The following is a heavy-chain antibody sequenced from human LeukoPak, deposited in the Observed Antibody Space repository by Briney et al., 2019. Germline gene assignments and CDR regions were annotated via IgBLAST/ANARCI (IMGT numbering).Heavy chain of an antibody. CDR3: ARTGPYYDFWSGYHTPYYFDY. Sequence: GASVKVSCKASGYTFTGYYMHWVRQAPGQGLEWMGWINPNSGGTNYAQKFQGRVTMTRDTSISTAYMELSRLRSDDTAVCYCARTGPYYDFWSGYHTPYYFDYWGQGTLVTVSS. V-gene: IGHV1-2*02. J-gene: IGHJ4*02. D-gene: IGHD3-3*01. CDR2: INPNSGGT. CDR1: GYTFTGYY.